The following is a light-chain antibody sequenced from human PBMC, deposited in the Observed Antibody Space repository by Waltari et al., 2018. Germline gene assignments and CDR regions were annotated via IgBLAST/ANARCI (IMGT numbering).Light chain of an antibody. CDR2: DVT. CDR1: GSAIHDSDF. V-gene: IGLV2-14*03. J-gene: IGLJ3*02. CDR3: TSQALDGVVL. Sequence: QSALTQPASVSGSPGQSITISCPGIGSAIHDSDFASWYQHQPGKAPRVIIYDVTNRPSGISHRFSASKSANTASLTISGLQPEDEGDYYCTSQALDGVVLFGGGTQVTV.